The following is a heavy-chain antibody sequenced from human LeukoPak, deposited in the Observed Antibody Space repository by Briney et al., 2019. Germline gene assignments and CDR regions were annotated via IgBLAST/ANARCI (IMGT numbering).Heavy chain of an antibody. J-gene: IGHJ3*02. CDR2: INPNSGGT. CDR1: GYTFTGYY. D-gene: IGHD3-3*01. V-gene: IGHV1-2*02. CDR3: ARFRTRITIFGVVIRRRDGAFDI. Sequence: GASVKVSCKASGYTFTGYYMHWVRQAPGQGLEWMGWINPNSGGTNYAQKFQGRVTMTRDTSISTAYMELSRLRSDDTAVYYCARFRTRITIFGVVIRRRDGAFDIWGQGTMVTVSS.